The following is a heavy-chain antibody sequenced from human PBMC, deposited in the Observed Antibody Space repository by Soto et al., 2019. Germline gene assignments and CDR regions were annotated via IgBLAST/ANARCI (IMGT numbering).Heavy chain of an antibody. Sequence: SETLSLTCTVSGGSISSGGYYWSWIRQHPGKGLEWIGYIYYSGSTYYNPSLKSRVTISVDTSKNQFSLKLSSVTAADTAVYYCASEPVCGGDCYSDRFDPWGQGTLVTVSS. CDR2: IYYSGST. CDR1: GGSISSGGYY. J-gene: IGHJ5*02. CDR3: ASEPVCGGDCYSDRFDP. V-gene: IGHV4-31*03. D-gene: IGHD2-21*02.